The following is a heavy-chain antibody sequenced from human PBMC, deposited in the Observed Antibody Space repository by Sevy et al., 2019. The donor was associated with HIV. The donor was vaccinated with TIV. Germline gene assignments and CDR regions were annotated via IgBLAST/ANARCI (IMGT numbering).Heavy chain of an antibody. Sequence: GGSLRLSCAASGFTFSSYGMHWVRQAPGKGLEWVAVIWYDGSNKYYADSVKGRFTISRDNSKNTLYLQANSLRAEDTAVYYCARDSFSVGATTGFRYYYGMDVWGQGTTVTVSS. J-gene: IGHJ6*02. CDR3: ARDSFSVGATTGFRYYYGMDV. D-gene: IGHD1-26*01. V-gene: IGHV3-33*01. CDR1: GFTFSSYG. CDR2: IWYDGSNK.